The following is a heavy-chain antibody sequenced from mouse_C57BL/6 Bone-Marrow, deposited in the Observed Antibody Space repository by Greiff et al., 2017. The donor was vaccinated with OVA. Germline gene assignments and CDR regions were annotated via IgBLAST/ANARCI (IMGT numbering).Heavy chain of an antibody. D-gene: IGHD1-1*01. V-gene: IGHV1-26*01. CDR3: ARDYATGGFDY. J-gene: IGHJ2*01. CDR1: GYTFTDYY. CDR2: INPNNGGT. Sequence: EVQLQQSGPELVKPGASVKISCKASGYTFTDYYMNWVKQSHGKSLEWIGDINPNNGGTSYNQKFKGKATLTVDKSSSTAYMELRSLTSEDSAVYYCARDYATGGFDYWGQGTTLTVSS.